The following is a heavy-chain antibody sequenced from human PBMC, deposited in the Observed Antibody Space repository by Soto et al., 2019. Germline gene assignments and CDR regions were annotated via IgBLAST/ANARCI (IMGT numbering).Heavy chain of an antibody. CDR1: GGTFNTYN. CDR2: ILPIFGTT. D-gene: IGHD7-27*01. Sequence: QVQLVQSGAEVKKPGSSVKVSCKASGGTFNTYNINWVRQAPGQGLEWMGGILPIFGTTHYAQRFQGRVTITADDSTSTAYMELSSLRSEDTAVYYSARDETGDSYYYYYGMDVWGQGTTVTVTS. CDR3: ARDETGDSYYYYYGMDV. J-gene: IGHJ6*02. V-gene: IGHV1-69*01.